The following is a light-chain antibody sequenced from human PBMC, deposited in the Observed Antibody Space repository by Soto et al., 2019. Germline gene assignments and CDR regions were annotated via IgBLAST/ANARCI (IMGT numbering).Light chain of an antibody. CDR1: QSVRSY. J-gene: IGKJ3*01. V-gene: IGKV3-20*01. Sequence: EIVLTQSPATLSLSPGERATLSCRASQSVRSYLAWYQQKPGQAPRLLIYDAFNRATGIPDRFSGSGSGTDLTLTFSRLEPEDFSVYYCQQYGDSPATFGPGTKVDIK. CDR3: QQYGDSPAT. CDR2: DAF.